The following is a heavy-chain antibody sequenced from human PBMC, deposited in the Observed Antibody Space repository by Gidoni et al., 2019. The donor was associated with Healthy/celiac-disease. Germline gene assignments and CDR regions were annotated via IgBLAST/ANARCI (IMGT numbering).Heavy chain of an antibody. CDR2: INHSGST. CDR1: VGSFSGYY. D-gene: IGHD2-8*02. J-gene: IGHJ5*02. CDR3: ARGLLGYNWFDP. Sequence: QVQLQQWGAGLLKPSETLSLTCAVYVGSFSGYYWSWIRQPPGKGLEWIGKINHSGSTNYNPSLKSRVTISVDTSKNQFSLKLSAVTAADTAVYYCARGLLGYNWFDPWGQGTLVTVSS. V-gene: IGHV4-34*01.